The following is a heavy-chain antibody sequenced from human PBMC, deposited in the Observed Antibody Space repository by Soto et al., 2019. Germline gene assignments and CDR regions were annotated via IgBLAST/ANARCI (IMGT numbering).Heavy chain of an antibody. CDR1: GFTFSDYY. CDR3: VRGELTGDLWGDLGAFDI. J-gene: IGHJ3*02. D-gene: IGHD7-27*01. Sequence: GGSLRLSCAASGFTFSDYYMSWIRQAPGKGLEWVSYISSSSSYTNYADSVKGRFTISRDNAKNSLYLQMNSLRAEDTAVYYCVRGELTGDLWGDLGAFDIWGQGTMVTVSS. CDR2: ISSSSSYT. V-gene: IGHV3-11*06.